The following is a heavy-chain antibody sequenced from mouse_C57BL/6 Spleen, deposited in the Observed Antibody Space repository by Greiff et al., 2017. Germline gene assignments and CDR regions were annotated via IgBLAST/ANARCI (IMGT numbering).Heavy chain of an antibody. CDR2: IYPGDGDT. V-gene: IGHV1-82*01. J-gene: IGHJ2*01. D-gene: IGHD1-1*01. Sequence: QVQLKQSGPELVKPGASVKISCKASGYAFSSSWMNWVKQRPGKGLEWIGRIYPGDGDTNYNGKFKGKATLTADKSSSTAYMQLSSLTSEDSAVYFCARGTTGGYYFDYWGQGTTLTVSS. CDR1: GYAFSSSW. CDR3: ARGTTGGYYFDY.